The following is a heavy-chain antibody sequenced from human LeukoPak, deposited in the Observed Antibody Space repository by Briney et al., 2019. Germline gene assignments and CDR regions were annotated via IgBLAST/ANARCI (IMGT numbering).Heavy chain of an antibody. CDR1: GGSISSYY. CDR2: IYYSGST. V-gene: IGHV4-59*01. Sequence: SETLSLTCTVSGGSISSYYWSWIRQPPGKGLEWSGYIYYSGSTNYDPSLKSRVTISVDTSKNQFSLKLSSVTAADTAVYYCARLGYTSDLDYWGQGTLVTVSS. J-gene: IGHJ4*02. D-gene: IGHD5-18*01. CDR3: ARLGYTSDLDY.